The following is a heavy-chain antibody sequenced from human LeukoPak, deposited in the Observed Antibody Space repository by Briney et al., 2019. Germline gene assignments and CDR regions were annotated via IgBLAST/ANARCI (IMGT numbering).Heavy chain of an antibody. V-gene: IGHV3-21*01. CDR3: ERGQHWYGDYFDY. D-gene: IGHD4-17*01. CDR2: SSSSSSYI. Sequence: GGSLRLSGAASGFTFSSYSMNWVRQAPGNGLEGVSSSSSSSSYIYYADSVKVRSTISRDNAKNSLYLQMNSLRAEDTAVYYCERGQHWYGDYFDYWGQGTLVTVSS. J-gene: IGHJ4*02. CDR1: GFTFSSYS.